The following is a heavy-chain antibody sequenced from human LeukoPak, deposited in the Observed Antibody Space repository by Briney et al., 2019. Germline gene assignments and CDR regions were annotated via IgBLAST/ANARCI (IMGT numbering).Heavy chain of an antibody. V-gene: IGHV3-53*01. CDR1: GFTVSYNY. Sequence: GGSLRLSCAASGFTVSYNYMSWARQSPGKGLECISVTYSSDKTYYADSVKGRFTVSRDNSKNTVYLQMNSPRVEDTAVYYCARRALDYSELWGQGTLVTVSS. D-gene: IGHD4-11*01. CDR3: ARRALDYSEL. CDR2: TYSSDKT. J-gene: IGHJ4*01.